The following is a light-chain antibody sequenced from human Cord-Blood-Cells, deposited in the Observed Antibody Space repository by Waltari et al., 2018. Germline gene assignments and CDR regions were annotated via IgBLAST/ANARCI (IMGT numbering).Light chain of an antibody. V-gene: IGKV3-20*01. CDR2: GAS. Sequence: EIVLTQSPGTLSLSPGETATLSCRPSQSVSSSYLAWYQQKPGQAPRLLIYGASSRATGIPDRFSGSGSGTEFTLTISRLEPEDFAVYYCQQYGSSPLTFGGGTKVEIK. CDR1: QSVSSSY. J-gene: IGKJ4*01. CDR3: QQYGSSPLT.